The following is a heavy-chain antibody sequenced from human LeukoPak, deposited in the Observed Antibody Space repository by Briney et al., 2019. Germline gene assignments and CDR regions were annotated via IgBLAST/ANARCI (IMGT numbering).Heavy chain of an antibody. CDR1: GFNFHNFA. D-gene: IGHD6-19*01. V-gene: IGHV3-30*04. Sequence: PGGSLRLSCEASGFNFHNFAMHWVRQAPGKGLEWVAVISNDERNKYYTDSVKGRFTISRDNAKSTLYLQMNSLRAEDTAVYYCARGNSSGLEEYWGQGTLVTVSS. CDR3: ARGNSSGLEEY. J-gene: IGHJ4*02. CDR2: ISNDERNK.